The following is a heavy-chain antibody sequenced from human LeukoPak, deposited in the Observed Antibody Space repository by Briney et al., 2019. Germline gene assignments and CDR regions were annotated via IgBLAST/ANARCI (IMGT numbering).Heavy chain of an antibody. Sequence: SLKLSCKASRAPFSSYAISWVRQAPGQGLKGMGGIIPIFGTTNYAQKFLGRVTITADESTSTAYMDLSSLRSEETAVYSCASPRVMGIAAAGGSFEQWGQGTLVTVSS. D-gene: IGHD6-13*01. V-gene: IGHV1-69*13. J-gene: IGHJ4*02. CDR2: IIPIFGTT. CDR1: RAPFSSYA. CDR3: ASPRVMGIAAAGGSFEQ.